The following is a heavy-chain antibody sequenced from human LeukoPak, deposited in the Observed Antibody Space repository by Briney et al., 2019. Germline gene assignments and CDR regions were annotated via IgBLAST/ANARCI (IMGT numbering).Heavy chain of an antibody. V-gene: IGHV4-59*01. D-gene: IGHD2-21*02. CDR3: AGTYCGGDCSRRHDAFDI. Sequence: PSETLSLTCTVSGGSISSYYWSWIRRPPGKGLEWIGYIYYSGSTNYNPSLKSRVTISVDTSKNQFSLKLSSVTAADTAVYYCAGTYCGGDCSRRHDAFDIWGQGTMVTVSS. J-gene: IGHJ3*02. CDR1: GGSISSYY. CDR2: IYYSGST.